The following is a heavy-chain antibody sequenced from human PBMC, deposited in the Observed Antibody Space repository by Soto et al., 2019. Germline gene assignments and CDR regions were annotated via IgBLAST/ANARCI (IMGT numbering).Heavy chain of an antibody. J-gene: IGHJ6*02. Sequence: ASVKVSSKASGYTFTSYAMHWVRQAPGQRLEWMGWINAGNGNTKYSQKFQGRVTTTRDTSASTAYMELSSLRSEDTAVYYCARDLGGSGSYRPAYYYYYGMDVWGQGTTVTVSS. CDR2: INAGNGNT. CDR3: ARDLGGSGSYRPAYYYYYGMDV. D-gene: IGHD3-10*01. CDR1: GYTFTSYA. V-gene: IGHV1-3*01.